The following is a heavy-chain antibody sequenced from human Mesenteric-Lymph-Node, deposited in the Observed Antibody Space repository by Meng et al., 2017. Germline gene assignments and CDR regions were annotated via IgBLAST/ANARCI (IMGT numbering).Heavy chain of an antibody. CDR2: IYYSRST. V-gene: IGHV4-31*03. CDR1: GGSISSGCYS. D-gene: IGHD3-22*01. J-gene: IGHJ3*02. CDR3: ARGGHIYYYDTSDAFDI. Sequence: QAQLQESRPGLVEPPQTPSLTCTVSGGSISSGCYSWSWIRQHPGKGLEWIGYIYYSRSTYYNPSLKSRVTISVDTSKNQFSLKLSSVTAADTAVYYCARGGHIYYYDTSDAFDIWGQGTMVTVSS.